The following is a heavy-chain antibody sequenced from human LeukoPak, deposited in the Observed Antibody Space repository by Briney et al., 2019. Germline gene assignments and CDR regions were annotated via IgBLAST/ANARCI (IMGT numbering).Heavy chain of an antibody. Sequence: GGSLRLSCAASGFTFSSYEMNWVRQAPAKGLEWVSAITGSGGVTSYADSVKGRFTISRDNSKNTLYLQMNGLRVEDTAIYYCARGYAGGYSPYYTFDYWGQGALVTVSS. CDR3: ARGYAGGYSPYYTFDY. J-gene: IGHJ4*02. D-gene: IGHD5-18*01. V-gene: IGHV3-23*01. CDR1: GFTFSSYE. CDR2: ITGSGGVT.